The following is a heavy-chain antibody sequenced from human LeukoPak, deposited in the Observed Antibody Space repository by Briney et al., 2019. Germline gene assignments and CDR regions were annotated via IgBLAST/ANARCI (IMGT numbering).Heavy chain of an antibody. J-gene: IGHJ4*02. CDR3: ARDLSLEYYDFWSGTQYGNFDY. V-gene: IGHV3-7*01. CDR1: GFTFSGFS. D-gene: IGHD3-3*01. Sequence: GGSLRLSCAASGFTFSGFSMSWVRQSPTKGLEWVANIKQDGSERYYVDSVKGRFTISRDNAKNSLYLQMNSLRAEDTAVYYCARDLSLEYYDFWSGTQYGNFDYWGQGTLVTVSS. CDR2: IKQDGSER.